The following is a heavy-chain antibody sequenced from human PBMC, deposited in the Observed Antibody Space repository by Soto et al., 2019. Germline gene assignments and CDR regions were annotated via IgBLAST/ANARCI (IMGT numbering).Heavy chain of an antibody. CDR1: GLTVSTNY. V-gene: IGHV3-53*04. Sequence: PGGSLRLSCVASGLTVSTNYMNWVRQSPGKGLEWVSVIYTGGTTYYADSVRGRFTISRHNSRNTLYLQMNYLRVEDTAVYYCASQTVAGSNALDYWGQGTLVTVSS. J-gene: IGHJ4*02. CDR3: ASQTVAGSNALDY. D-gene: IGHD6-19*01. CDR2: IYTGGTT.